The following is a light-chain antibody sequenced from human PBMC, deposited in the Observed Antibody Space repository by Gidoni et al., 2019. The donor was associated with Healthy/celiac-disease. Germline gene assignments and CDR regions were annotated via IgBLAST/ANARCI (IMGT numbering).Light chain of an antibody. Sequence: SITCSANKLGDKYTSWYQQKPGQSPVLVIYQDTKRPSGIPARFSGSNSGNTATLTISGTQAMDEADYYCQAWDSSTFWVFGPGTKVTVL. CDR3: QAWDSSTFWV. V-gene: IGLV3-1*01. CDR1: KLGDKY. J-gene: IGLJ1*01. CDR2: QDT.